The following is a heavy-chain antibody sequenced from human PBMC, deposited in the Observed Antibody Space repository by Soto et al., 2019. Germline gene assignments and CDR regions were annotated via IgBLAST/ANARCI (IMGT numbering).Heavy chain of an antibody. V-gene: IGHV1-18*04. CDR3: ARGNWNYDYYYGMDI. CDR1: GYAFTSFG. CDR2: ISAYNDNT. J-gene: IGHJ6*02. Sequence: ASVKVSCKASGYAFTSFGITWVRQAPGQGLEWMGWISAYNDNTNYAQKFQDRVTMTTDTSTSTAHMELRSLRSDDTAVYYCARGNWNYDYYYGMDIWGQGTTVTAP. D-gene: IGHD1-1*01.